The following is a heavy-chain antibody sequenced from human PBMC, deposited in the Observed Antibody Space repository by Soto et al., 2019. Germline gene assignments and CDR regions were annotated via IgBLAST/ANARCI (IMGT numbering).Heavy chain of an antibody. J-gene: IGHJ6*03. Sequence: ASVKVSCKASGYTFTSYGISWVRQAPGQGLEWMGWISAYNGNTNYAQKLQGRVTMTTDTSTSTAYMELRSLRSDDTAVYYCARLRTIFGVVIPSYMDVWGKGTTVTVSS. CDR2: ISAYNGNT. CDR3: ARLRTIFGVVIPSYMDV. D-gene: IGHD3-3*01. CDR1: GYTFTSYG. V-gene: IGHV1-18*01.